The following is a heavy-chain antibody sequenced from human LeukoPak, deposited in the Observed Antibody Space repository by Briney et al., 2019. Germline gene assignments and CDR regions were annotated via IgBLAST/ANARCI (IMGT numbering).Heavy chain of an antibody. J-gene: IGHJ4*02. V-gene: IGHV3-30*18. CDR3: AKPSIRGVIIYVFDY. CDR1: GFTFSTYD. D-gene: IGHD3-10*01. CDR2: ISYDGSNK. Sequence: GGSLRLSCAASGFTFSTYDMHWVRQAPGKGLEWVAVISYDGSNKYYADPVKGRFTMSRDNSRNTLYLQMNSLRAEDTAVYYCAKPSIRGVIIYVFDYWGQGTLVTVSS.